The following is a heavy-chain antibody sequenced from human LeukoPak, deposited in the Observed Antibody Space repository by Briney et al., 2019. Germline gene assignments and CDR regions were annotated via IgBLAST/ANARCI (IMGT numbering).Heavy chain of an antibody. CDR2: ISSSSSYI. CDR1: GFTFSSYW. Sequence: PGGSLRLSCAASGFTFSSYWMNWVRQAPGKGLEWVSSISSSSSYIYYADSVKGRFTISRDNAKNSLYLQMNSLRAEDTAVYYCARDPMATIGDYFDYWGQGTLVTVSS. V-gene: IGHV3-21*01. J-gene: IGHJ4*02. CDR3: ARDPMATIGDYFDY. D-gene: IGHD5-24*01.